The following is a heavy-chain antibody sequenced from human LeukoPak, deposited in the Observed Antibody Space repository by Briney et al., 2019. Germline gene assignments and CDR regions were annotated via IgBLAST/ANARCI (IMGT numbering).Heavy chain of an antibody. CDR3: ARDKSWGYCSSTSCTRQINWFDP. V-gene: IGHV4-34*01. CDR2: INHSGST. D-gene: IGHD2-2*01. J-gene: IGHJ5*02. Sequence: KPSETLSLTCAVYGGSFSGYYWSWIRQPPGKGLEWIGEINHSGSTNYNPSLKSRVTISVDTSKNQFSLKLSSVTAADTAVYYCARDKSWGYCSSTSCTRQINWFDPWGQGTLVTVSS. CDR1: GGSFSGYY.